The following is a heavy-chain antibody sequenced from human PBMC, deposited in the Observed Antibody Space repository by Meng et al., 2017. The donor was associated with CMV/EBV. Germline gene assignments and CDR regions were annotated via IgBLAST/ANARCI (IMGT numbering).Heavy chain of an antibody. V-gene: IGHV4-4*07. CDR3: ARDLMNCSSTSCANWFDP. J-gene: IGHJ5*02. D-gene: IGHD2-2*01. Sequence: QVHMRESGPGLVKPSETLSLTCTVSGGSISSYYWSWIRQPAGKGLEWIGRIYTSGSTNYNPSLKSRVTMSVDTSKNQFSLKLSSVTAADTAVYYCARDLMNCSSTSCANWFDPWGQGTLVTVSS. CDR1: GGSISSYY. CDR2: IYTSGST.